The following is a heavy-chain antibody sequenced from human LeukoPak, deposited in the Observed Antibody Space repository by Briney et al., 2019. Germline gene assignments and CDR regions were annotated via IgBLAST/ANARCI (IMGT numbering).Heavy chain of an antibody. CDR1: GYSFTSYW. V-gene: IGHV5-51*01. J-gene: IGHJ4*02. D-gene: IGHD3-22*01. CDR3: ARLGHSYYYDSSGPIDY. Sequence: GESLKISCKGSGYSFTSYWIGWLRQMPGKGLEWMGIIYPGDSDTRYSPSFQGQVTISADKSISTAYLQWSSLKASDTAMYYCARLGHSYYYDSSGPIDYWGQGTLVTVSS. CDR2: IYPGDSDT.